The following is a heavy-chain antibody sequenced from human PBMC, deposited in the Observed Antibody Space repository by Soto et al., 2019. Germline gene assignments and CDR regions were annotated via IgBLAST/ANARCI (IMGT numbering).Heavy chain of an antibody. Sequence: GGSLRLSCAVSPFTFTSYWMTWVRQAPGKGLEWVATIKQDGTETFYADSVSGRFTISRDNTKNSLYLQMKSLRPEDTAVYYWARDHEAILLVGSLPLGCMDVWGRGTTVTVSS. D-gene: IGHD1-26*01. CDR1: PFTFTSYW. CDR2: IKQDGTET. V-gene: IGHV3-7*03. J-gene: IGHJ6*02. CDR3: ARDHEAILLVGSLPLGCMDV.